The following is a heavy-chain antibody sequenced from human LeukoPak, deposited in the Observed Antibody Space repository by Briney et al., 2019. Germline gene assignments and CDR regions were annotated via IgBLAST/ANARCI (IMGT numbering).Heavy chain of an antibody. CDR1: GYTFTGYY. J-gene: IGHJ6*03. Sequence: GASVKVSCKVSGYTFTGYYIHWVRQAPGQGLEWMGWINPTSGGTNYAQNFQGRVTMTRDTSISTAYMELSRLRSDDTAVYSCARGVTARGFYYYMDIWGRGTTVTISS. CDR3: ARGVTARGFYYYMDI. D-gene: IGHD2-21*02. CDR2: INPTSGGT. V-gene: IGHV1-2*02.